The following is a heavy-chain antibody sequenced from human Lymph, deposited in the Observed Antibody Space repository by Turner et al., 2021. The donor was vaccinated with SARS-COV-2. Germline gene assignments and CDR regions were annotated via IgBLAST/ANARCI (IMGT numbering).Heavy chain of an antibody. V-gene: IGHV3-21*01. CDR3: ARDIPTTADYFDY. CDR2: ISSSSSYI. Sequence: EVQLVESGGGLVKPGGSLRLSCEASGFTFSTYSMNWVRQAPGKGLEWISSISSSSSYIYYADSVKGRFTIYRDDAKNSLYLQMNSLRAEDTSVYYCARDIPTTADYFDYWGQGTLVTVSS. CDR1: GFTFSTYS. J-gene: IGHJ4*02. D-gene: IGHD4-17*01.